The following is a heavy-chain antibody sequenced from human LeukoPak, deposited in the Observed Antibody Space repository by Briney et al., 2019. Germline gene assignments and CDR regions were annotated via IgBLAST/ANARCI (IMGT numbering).Heavy chain of an antibody. D-gene: IGHD4-11*01. V-gene: IGHV5-51*01. J-gene: IGHJ3*02. CDR2: IYPGDPDT. CDR1: GYSFTNYW. Sequence: GESLRISCQGSGYSFTNYWIGWVRQMPGKGLEWMGLIYPGDPDTRYSPSFQGQVTISADKSISTAYLQWSSLKASDTAIYYCARRGPSNQDAFGIWGQGTVVTVSS. CDR3: ARRGPSNQDAFGI.